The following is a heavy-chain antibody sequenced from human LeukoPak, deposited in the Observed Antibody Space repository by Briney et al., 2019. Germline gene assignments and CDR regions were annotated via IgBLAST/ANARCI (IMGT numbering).Heavy chain of an antibody. CDR1: GGSISSYY. V-gene: IGHV4-59*12. J-gene: IGHJ4*02. Sequence: SETLSLTCSVSGGSISSYYWSWIRQPPGKGLEWIGYLYYSGSTNSNPSLKSRITMSVDTSKNQFSLKLSSVTAADTAVYYCAREGDYDILTGYYFIDSWGQGTLVTVSS. CDR2: LYYSGST. D-gene: IGHD3-9*01. CDR3: AREGDYDILTGYYFIDS.